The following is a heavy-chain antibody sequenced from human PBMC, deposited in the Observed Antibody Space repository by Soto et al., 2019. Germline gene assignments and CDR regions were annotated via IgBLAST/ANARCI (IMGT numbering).Heavy chain of an antibody. CDR3: ATDDPFVGATMEWYFDL. CDR1: GYTLTELS. J-gene: IGHJ2*01. CDR2: FDPEDGET. D-gene: IGHD1-26*01. Sequence: AASVKVSCKVSGYTLTELSMHWVRQAPGKGLEWMGGFDPEDGETIYAQKFQGRVTMTEDTSTDTAYMELSSLRSEDTAVYYCATDDPFVGATMEWYFDLWGRGTLVTVSS. V-gene: IGHV1-24*01.